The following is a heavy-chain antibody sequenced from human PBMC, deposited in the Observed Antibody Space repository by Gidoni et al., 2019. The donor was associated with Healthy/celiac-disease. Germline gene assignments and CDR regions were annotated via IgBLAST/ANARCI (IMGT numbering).Heavy chain of an antibody. D-gene: IGHD3-22*01. J-gene: IGHJ4*02. CDR2: ISGSGGST. CDR1: GFSFSSYA. Sequence: EVQLLESGGGLVQPGWSLRLSCAASGFSFSSYAMSWVRQAPGKGLEWVSAISGSGGSTYYADSVKGRFTISRDNSKNTLYLQMNSLRAEDTAVYYCARSLASTMIVVPNYWGQGTLVTVSS. V-gene: IGHV3-23*01. CDR3: ARSLASTMIVVPNY.